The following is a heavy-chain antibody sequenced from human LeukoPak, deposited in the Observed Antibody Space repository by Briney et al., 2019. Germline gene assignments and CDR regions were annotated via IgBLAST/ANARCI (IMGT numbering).Heavy chain of an antibody. CDR3: ARVSDSSGYYYGNWFDP. CDR1: GFTFSSYG. CDR2: IRYDGSNK. V-gene: IGHV3-30*02. D-gene: IGHD3-22*01. J-gene: IGHJ5*02. Sequence: GGSLRLSCAASGFTFSSYGMHWVRQAPGKGLEWVAFIRYDGSNKYYADSVKGRFTISRDNSKNTLYLQMNSLRAEDTAVYYCARVSDSSGYYYGNWFDPWGQGTLVTVSS.